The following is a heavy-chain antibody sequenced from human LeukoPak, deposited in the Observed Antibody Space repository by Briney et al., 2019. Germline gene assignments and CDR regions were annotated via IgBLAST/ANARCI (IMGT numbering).Heavy chain of an antibody. V-gene: IGHV1-69*05. CDR3: ARELGYAFDI. CDR2: IIPIFGTA. J-gene: IGHJ3*02. CDR1: GYTFTGYY. D-gene: IGHD7-27*01. Sequence: SVKVSCKASGYTFTGYYMHWVRQAPGQGLEWMGGIIPIFGTANYAQKFQGRVTITTDESTSTAYMELSSLRSEDTAVYYCARELGYAFDIWGQGTMVTVSS.